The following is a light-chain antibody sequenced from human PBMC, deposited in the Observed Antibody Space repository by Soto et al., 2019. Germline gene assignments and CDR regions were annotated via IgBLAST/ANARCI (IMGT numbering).Light chain of an antibody. V-gene: IGKV3-15*01. CDR3: QQYEAGALT. J-gene: IGKJ4*01. CDR1: QNIHNH. CDR2: DAI. Sequence: DKLMSQSPATLSVYTGERVTLSCRASQNIHNHMSWFLQKPGPTPRLLIYDAIIRAPDVPARFSGSWSGTEFTLTINSLQSEDFAVYYCQQYEAGALTCGGGAK.